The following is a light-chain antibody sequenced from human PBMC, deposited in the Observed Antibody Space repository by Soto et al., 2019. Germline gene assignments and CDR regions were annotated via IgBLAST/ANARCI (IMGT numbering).Light chain of an antibody. Sequence: QSVLTQPASVSGSPGQSITISCTGTSSDVGGYNYVSWYQQHPGKAPKLMIYDVSNRPSGVSNRFSGSKSGNTASLTTYGLQAEDEADYYCSSYTSSSTLEVFGGGTQLTVL. CDR3: SSYTSSSTLEV. V-gene: IGLV2-14*01. CDR2: DVS. CDR1: SSDVGGYNY. J-gene: IGLJ2*01.